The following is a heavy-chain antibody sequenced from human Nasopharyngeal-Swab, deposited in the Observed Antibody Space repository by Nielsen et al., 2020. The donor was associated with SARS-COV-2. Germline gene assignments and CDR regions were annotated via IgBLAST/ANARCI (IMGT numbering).Heavy chain of an antibody. D-gene: IGHD3-10*01. CDR2: ISSSSSTI. V-gene: IGHV3-48*01. CDR3: AKVRPDGSGSYTYYFDY. J-gene: IGHJ4*02. Sequence: GESLKISCAASGFTFSSYSMNWVRQAPGKGLEWVSYISSSSSTIYYADSVKGRFTISRDNAKNSLYLQMNSLRAEDTAVYYCAKVRPDGSGSYTYYFDYWGQGTLVTVSS. CDR1: GFTFSSYS.